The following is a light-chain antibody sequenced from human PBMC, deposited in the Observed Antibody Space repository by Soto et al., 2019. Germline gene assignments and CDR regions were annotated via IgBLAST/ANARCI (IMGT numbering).Light chain of an antibody. CDR1: QSLLHITGETF. Sequence: DVVMTQTPLSLSVAPGQPASISCKSSQSLLHITGETFLFWYLQKPGQSPQLLIYAASSLQSGVPSRFSGSGSGTDFTLTISSLQPEDFATYYCQQANSFPLTFGGGTKVEIK. V-gene: IGKV2-29*01. CDR3: QQANSFPLT. CDR2: AAS. J-gene: IGKJ4*01.